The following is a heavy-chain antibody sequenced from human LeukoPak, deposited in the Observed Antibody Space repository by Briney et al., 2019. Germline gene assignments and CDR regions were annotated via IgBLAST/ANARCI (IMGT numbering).Heavy chain of an antibody. CDR2: INQDGSGK. D-gene: IGHD4-17*01. Sequence: GGSLRLSCVASGFTFSSYWMSWVRQAPGKGLEWVANINQDGSGKYHVDSVKGRFTISRDNAKNSLYLQMNSLRAEDTAVYYCARESYGDVGYWGQGSLVTVSS. CDR3: ARESYGDVGY. J-gene: IGHJ4*02. CDR1: GFTFSSYW. V-gene: IGHV3-7*01.